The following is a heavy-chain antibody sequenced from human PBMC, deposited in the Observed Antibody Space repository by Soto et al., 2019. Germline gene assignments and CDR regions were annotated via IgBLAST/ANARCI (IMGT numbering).Heavy chain of an antibody. CDR3: ARSRYSTYNY. CDR1: GGSFIGYD. CDR2: INHRGSR. Sequence: SETLSLTCVVSGGSFIGYDWTWIRQPPGKGLEWIADINHRGSRNYNPSLRSRVTISIGTSTSQFSLRLTSVTAADTAVYYCARSRYSTYNYWGLGTLVPVSS. D-gene: IGHD5-18*01. V-gene: IGHV4-34*01. J-gene: IGHJ4*02.